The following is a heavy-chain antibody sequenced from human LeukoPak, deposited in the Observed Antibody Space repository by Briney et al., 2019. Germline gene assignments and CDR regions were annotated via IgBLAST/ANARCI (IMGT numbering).Heavy chain of an antibody. D-gene: IGHD2-21*02. CDR2: IKQDGSEK. CDR1: GGSISSYY. Sequence: ETLSLTCTVSGGSISSYYWSWIRQPPGKGLEWVANIKQDGSEKYYVDSVKGRFTISRDNAKNSLYLQMNSLRAEDTAVYYCARDQVVTASTFDYWGQGTLVTVSS. J-gene: IGHJ4*02. CDR3: ARDQVVTASTFDY. V-gene: IGHV3-7*01.